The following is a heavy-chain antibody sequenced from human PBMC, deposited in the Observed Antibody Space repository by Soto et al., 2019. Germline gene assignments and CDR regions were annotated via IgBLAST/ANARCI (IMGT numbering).Heavy chain of an antibody. V-gene: IGHV4-39*01. CDR3: ARQRTTVVTKACFDH. CDR1: GESISTRSYD. CDR2: IYYSGRT. J-gene: IGHJ4*02. Sequence: PAEALTLTCIVSGESISTRSYDWGWIRQPPGKGLEWIGSIYYSGRTYYNPSFKSRVTISIDTSKNQFSLKLSSVTATDTAVYYCARQRTTVVTKACFDHWGQGAMVTVSS. D-gene: IGHD2-21*02.